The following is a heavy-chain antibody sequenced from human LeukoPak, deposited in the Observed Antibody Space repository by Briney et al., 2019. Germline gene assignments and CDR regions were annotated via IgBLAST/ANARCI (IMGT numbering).Heavy chain of an antibody. Sequence: GGSLRLSCAASGFTFSSYGMHWVRQAPGKGLEWVAVISYDGSNKYYADSVKGRFTISRDNSKNTLYLQMNSLRAEDTAVYYCANSDYYDSSGYYPYPFDYWGQGTLVTVSS. J-gene: IGHJ4*02. D-gene: IGHD3-22*01. V-gene: IGHV3-30*18. CDR2: ISYDGSNK. CDR1: GFTFSSYG. CDR3: ANSDYYDSSGYYPYPFDY.